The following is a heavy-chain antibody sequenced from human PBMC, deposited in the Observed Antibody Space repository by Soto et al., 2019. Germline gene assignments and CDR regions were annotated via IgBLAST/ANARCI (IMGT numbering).Heavy chain of an antibody. D-gene: IGHD2-15*01. Sequence: QVQLVQSGAEVKKPGASVKVSCKDSGYTFTSYDINWVRQATGQGLELMGCVNPNSGNIGYAQKYQGRVTMTRNTSISTAYMELSSLRFEDTAVYYCARTTGYCSGGSCYLGIKYYDNYYMDVWGKGTTVTVSS. CDR2: VNPNSGNI. J-gene: IGHJ6*03. V-gene: IGHV1-8*01. CDR3: ARTTGYCSGGSCYLGIKYYDNYYMDV. CDR1: GYTFTSYD.